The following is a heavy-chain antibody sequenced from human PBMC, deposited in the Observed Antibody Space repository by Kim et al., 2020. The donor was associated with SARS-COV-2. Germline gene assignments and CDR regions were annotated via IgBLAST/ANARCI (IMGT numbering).Heavy chain of an antibody. CDR2: ISYDGSNK. CDR3: ARDFGTAAAGTGADY. D-gene: IGHD6-13*01. CDR1: GFTFSSYA. V-gene: IGHV3-30*04. Sequence: GGSLRLFCAASGFTFSSYAMHWVRQAPGKGLEWVAVISYDGSNKYYADSVKGRFTISRDNSKNTLYLQMNSLRAEDTAVYYCARDFGTAAAGTGADYWGQGTLVTVSS. J-gene: IGHJ4*02.